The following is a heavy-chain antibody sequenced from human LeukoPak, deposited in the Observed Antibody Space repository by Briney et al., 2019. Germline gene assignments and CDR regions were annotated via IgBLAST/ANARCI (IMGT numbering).Heavy chain of an antibody. J-gene: IGHJ3*02. D-gene: IGHD4-17*01. CDR1: GYTFTGYY. CDR2: ISPSGGST. V-gene: IGHV1-46*01. CDR3: ARAYGDYNDAFDI. Sequence: GASVKVSCKASGYTFTGYYMHWVRQAPGQGLEWMGIISPSGGSTSYAQKFQGRVTMTRDTSTSTVYMELSSLRSEDTAVYYCARAYGDYNDAFDIWGQGTMVTVSS.